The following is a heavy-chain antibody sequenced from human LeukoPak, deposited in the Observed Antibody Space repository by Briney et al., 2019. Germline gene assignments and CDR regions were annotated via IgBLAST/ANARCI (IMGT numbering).Heavy chain of an antibody. CDR1: GFTFSSYT. J-gene: IGHJ4*02. CDR2: ISYDGSSK. V-gene: IGHV3-30-3*01. D-gene: IGHD1-14*01. CDR3: ARPGATGYRYFDY. Sequence: TGGSLRLSCAASGFTFSSYTIHWVRQAPGKGLEWVALISYDGSSKYYADSVKGRFTISRDNSKNTLYLQMNSLRAEDTAVYYCARPGATGYRYFDYWGQGTLVTVSS.